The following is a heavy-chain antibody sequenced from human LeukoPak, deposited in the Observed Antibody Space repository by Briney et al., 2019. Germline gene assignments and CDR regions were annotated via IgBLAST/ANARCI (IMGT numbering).Heavy chain of an antibody. CDR3: ARVEAGLVVVPAAMGTDVWFDP. Sequence: GGSLRLSCAASGFTVNSNYMSWVRQAPGKGLEWVSVIYSGGSTYYADSVKGRFTISRDNSKNTLYLQMNSLRAEDTAVYYCARVEAGLVVVPAAMGTDVWFDPWGQGTLVTVSS. CDR2: IYSGGST. V-gene: IGHV3-66*02. J-gene: IGHJ5*02. D-gene: IGHD2-2*01. CDR1: GFTVNSNY.